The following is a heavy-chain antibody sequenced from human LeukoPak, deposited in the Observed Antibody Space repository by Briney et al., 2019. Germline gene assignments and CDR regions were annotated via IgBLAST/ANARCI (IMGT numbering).Heavy chain of an antibody. CDR2: INPSGGST. J-gene: IGHJ4*02. CDR3: ARDGAVYNWNYGPEDELDY. Sequence: ASVKVSRKASGYTFTGYYMHWVRQAPGQGLEWMGIINPSGGSTSYAQKFQGRVTMTRDTSTSTVYMELSSLRSEDTAVYYCARDGAVYNWNYGPEDELDYWGQGTLVTVSS. D-gene: IGHD1-7*01. CDR1: GYTFTGYY. V-gene: IGHV1-46*01.